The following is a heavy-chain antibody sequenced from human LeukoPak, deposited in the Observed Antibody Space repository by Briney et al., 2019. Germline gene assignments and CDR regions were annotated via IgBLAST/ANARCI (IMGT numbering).Heavy chain of an antibody. V-gene: IGHV3-11*01. D-gene: IGHD1-7*01. Sequence: GGSLRLSCAASGFTFSDYYISWIRQAPGKGLEWVSYISSSGSTIYYADSVKGRFTISRDNAKNSLYLQMNSLRAEDTAVYYCASPKSNWNFFSGDYWGQRTLVTVSS. CDR2: ISSSGSTI. CDR1: GFTFSDYY. CDR3: ASPKSNWNFFSGDY. J-gene: IGHJ4*02.